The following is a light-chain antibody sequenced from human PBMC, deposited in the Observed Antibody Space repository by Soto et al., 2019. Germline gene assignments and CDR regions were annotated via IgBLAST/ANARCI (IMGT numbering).Light chain of an antibody. J-gene: IGKJ2*01. CDR3: QQYNNWPTMYT. CDR1: QSVSSN. V-gene: IGKV3-15*01. Sequence: EIVMTQSPATLSVSPGERATLSCRASQSVSSNLAWYQQKPGQAPRLLLYGASTRATGIPARFSGSVSGTEFTLTISSLQSEDFAVYYCQQYNNWPTMYTFGQGNKLEIK. CDR2: GAS.